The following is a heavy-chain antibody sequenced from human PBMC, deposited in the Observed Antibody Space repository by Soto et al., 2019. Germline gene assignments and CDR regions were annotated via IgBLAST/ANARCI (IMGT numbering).Heavy chain of an antibody. CDR2: INAGNGNT. CDR3: AIKIPYYYDTSGFKDAFDI. V-gene: IGHV1-3*01. Sequence: GASVKVSCKASGYTFTTYTMHWVRQAPGQRLEWMGWINAGNGNTKYSQKFQGRVTITRDTSASTAYMELSSLRSEDTAVYYCAIKIPYYYDTSGFKDAFDIWGQGTMVTVSS. J-gene: IGHJ3*02. CDR1: GYTFTTYT. D-gene: IGHD3-22*01.